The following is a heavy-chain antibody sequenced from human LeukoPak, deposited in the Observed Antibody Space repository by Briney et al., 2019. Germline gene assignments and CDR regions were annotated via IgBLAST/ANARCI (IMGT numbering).Heavy chain of an antibody. Sequence: SQTLSLTCTVSGGSFSNGISYWSWIRQPAGKGLEWIGLLYSSENINYNPSLKSRVTISVDTSKNQFSLKLSSVTAADTAVYYCARDTRLYNFDYWGQGTLVTVSS. J-gene: IGHJ4*02. V-gene: IGHV4-61*02. CDR2: LYSSENI. CDR3: ARDTRLYNFDY. CDR1: GGSFSNGISY.